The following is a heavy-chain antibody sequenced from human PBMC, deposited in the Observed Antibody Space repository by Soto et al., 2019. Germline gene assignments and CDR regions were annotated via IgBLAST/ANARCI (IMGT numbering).Heavy chain of an antibody. CDR1: GGSISSSNW. Sequence: QVQLQESGPGLVKPSGTLSLTCAVSGGSISSSNWWSWVRQPPGKGLEWIGEIYHSGSTNYNPSLKSRVPISVAKSKIQFSLKLSSVTAADTAVYYCARGVRAVTAFLDYWGQGTLVTVSS. CDR2: IYHSGST. D-gene: IGHD2-21*02. CDR3: ARGVRAVTAFLDY. J-gene: IGHJ4*02. V-gene: IGHV4-4*02.